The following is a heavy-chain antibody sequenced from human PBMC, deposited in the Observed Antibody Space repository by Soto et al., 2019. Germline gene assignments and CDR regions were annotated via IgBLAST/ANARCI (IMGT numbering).Heavy chain of an antibody. CDR3: AKAGAACIVHWWFDP. Sequence: GGSLRLSCAASGFPFDDYAMHLVRQSPGKGLEWVSGISFNSGSMGYADSVKGRFAISRDNAKNSLYLQMNSLRAEDTALYYCAKAGAACIVHWWFDPWGQGKVFAVSS. CDR2: ISFNSGSM. V-gene: IGHV3-9*01. CDR1: GFPFDDYA. J-gene: IGHJ5*02. D-gene: IGHD1-26*01.